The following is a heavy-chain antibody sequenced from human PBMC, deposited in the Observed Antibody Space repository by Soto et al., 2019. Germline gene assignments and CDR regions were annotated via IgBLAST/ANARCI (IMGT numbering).Heavy chain of an antibody. V-gene: IGHV3-23*01. D-gene: IGHD2-2*01. Sequence: EMQLLESGGGLGQPGGSLRLSCVASRITVYNFAAMSWVRPAPESGLEGVSTISGRGDHKYYADSVKGRFTISRDNSKNRLYLQMDGLRVEDTAVYYCAKDRALENQTPYGMDVWGQGTTVTV. J-gene: IGHJ6*02. CDR2: ISGRGDHK. CDR3: AKDRALENQTPYGMDV. CDR1: RITVYNFAA.